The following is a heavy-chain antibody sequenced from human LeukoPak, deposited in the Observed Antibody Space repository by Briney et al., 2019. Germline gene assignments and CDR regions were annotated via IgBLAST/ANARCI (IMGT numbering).Heavy chain of an antibody. CDR1: GFTFSSYW. J-gene: IGHJ4*02. CDR3: ARGILRGSYTLDYFDY. CDR2: IKQDGSEK. D-gene: IGHD1-26*01. V-gene: IGHV3-7*01. Sequence: PGGSLRLSCAASGFTFSSYWMSWVRQAPGKGLEWVANIKQDGSEKYYVDSVKGRFTISRDNAKNSLYLQMNSLRAEDTAVYYCARGILRGSYTLDYFDYWGQGTLVTVSS.